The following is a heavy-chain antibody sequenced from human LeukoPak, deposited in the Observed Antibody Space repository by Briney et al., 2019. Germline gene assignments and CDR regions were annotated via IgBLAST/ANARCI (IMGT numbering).Heavy chain of an antibody. CDR1: GFTFSSYS. CDR3: AKDQQLQPFHY. D-gene: IGHD2-2*01. CDR2: ISSSSSTI. V-gene: IGHV3-48*01. Sequence: GGSLRLSCAASGFTFSSYSMNWVRQAPGKGLEWVSYISSSSSTIYYADSVKGRFTISRDNSKNTLYLQMNSLRAEDTSVYYCAKDQQLQPFHYWGQGTLVTVSS. J-gene: IGHJ4*02.